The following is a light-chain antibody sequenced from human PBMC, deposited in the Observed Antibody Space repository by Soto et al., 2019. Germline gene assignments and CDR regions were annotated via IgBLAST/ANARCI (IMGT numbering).Light chain of an antibody. J-gene: IGKJ1*01. V-gene: IGKV3-11*01. CDR1: QSVSSS. CDR3: QQGSNWPPWT. Sequence: EIVLTQSPATLSLSPGERATLSCRARQSVSSSLAWYQQKPGQPPRLLIYDASNRATGIPARFSGSGSGTDFTLTISSLEPEDFAVYFCQQGSNWPPWTFGQGTKVEVK. CDR2: DAS.